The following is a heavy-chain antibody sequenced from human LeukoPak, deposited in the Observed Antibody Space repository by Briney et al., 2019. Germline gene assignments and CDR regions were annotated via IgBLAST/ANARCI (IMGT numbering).Heavy chain of an antibody. J-gene: IGHJ4*02. CDR1: GYTFTRYG. D-gene: IGHD2-15*01. CDR2: ISGYNGNT. V-gene: IGHV1-18*01. CDR3: AGVGCSRGYCYSSADY. Sequence: GASVTVSCTASGYTFTRYGISWVRQAPGQGLEWMGWISGYNGNTKYDQKLQDRFTMTTDSSAGTADMELRSLRSDDTAVYYCAGVGCSRGYCYSSADYWGQGTLVTVSS.